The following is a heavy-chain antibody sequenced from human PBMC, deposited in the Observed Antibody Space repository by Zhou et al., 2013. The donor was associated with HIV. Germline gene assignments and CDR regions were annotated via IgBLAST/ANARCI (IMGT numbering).Heavy chain of an antibody. D-gene: IGHD2-2*02. Sequence: QVQLVQSGAEVKKPGSSVKVSCKASGGTFSSYAISWVRQAPGQGLEWMGGIIPIFGTANYAQKFQGRVTITTDESTSTAYMELSSLRSEDTAVYYCARDLGYCSSTSCYTRWYFDLWAVAPWSLSPQ. CDR3: ARDLGYCSSTSCYTRWYFDL. J-gene: IGHJ2*01. CDR1: GGTFSSYA. V-gene: IGHV1-69*05. CDR2: IIPIFGTA.